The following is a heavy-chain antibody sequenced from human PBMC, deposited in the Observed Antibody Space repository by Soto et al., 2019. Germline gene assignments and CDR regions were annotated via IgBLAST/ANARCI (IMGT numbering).Heavy chain of an antibody. J-gene: IGHJ4*02. Sequence: PGGSLSLSCAASGFTFSSYAMSWVRQAPGRGLEWVSSVSISSDGPYYADSVKGRSTISRDNSKNTLYLQLNSLRGEDTATYYCAKNYFFDSWGQGTPVTVSS. V-gene: IGHV3-23*01. CDR1: GFTFSSYA. CDR3: AKNYFFDS. CDR2: VSISSDGP.